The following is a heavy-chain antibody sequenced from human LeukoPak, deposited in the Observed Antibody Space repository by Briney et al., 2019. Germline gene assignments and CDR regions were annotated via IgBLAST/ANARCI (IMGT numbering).Heavy chain of an antibody. V-gene: IGHV4-39*01. CDR3: ARGGNEWQQLSHNWFDP. CDR1: GGSIRGSSYH. J-gene: IGHJ5*02. D-gene: IGHD5-24*01. Sequence: SETLSLTCTVSGGSIRGSSYHWGWIRQPPGNSLEWIGSVYYTGNTYYNPSLRSRVTISVDTSKNQFSLRLNSVTAADTSVYYCARGGNEWQQLSHNWFDPWGQGTLVTVSS. CDR2: VYYTGNT.